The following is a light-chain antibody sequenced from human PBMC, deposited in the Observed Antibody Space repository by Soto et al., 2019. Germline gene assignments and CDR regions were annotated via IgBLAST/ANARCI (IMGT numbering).Light chain of an antibody. CDR3: QQYGTSPPLT. Sequence: DIGVTQSPGTLSLSPGERATLSCRASQSVRSNYLAWYQQKPGQAPRLLIYGASTRATGIPDRFSGSGSATDFTLTISRLEPEDFAVYYCQQYGTSPPLTFGGGTNVELK. CDR2: GAS. CDR1: QSVRSNY. J-gene: IGKJ4*01. V-gene: IGKV3-20*01.